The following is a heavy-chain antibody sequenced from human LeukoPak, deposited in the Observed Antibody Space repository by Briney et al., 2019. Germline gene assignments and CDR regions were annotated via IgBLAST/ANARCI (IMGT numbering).Heavy chain of an antibody. CDR2: IYTSGST. J-gene: IGHJ4*02. CDR3: ASMRVRGVIITGAIDH. Sequence: SQTLSLTCTVSGGSISSGSYYWSWIRQPAGKGLEWIGRIYTSGSTNYNPSLKSRVTISVDTSKNQFSLKLSSVTAADTAVYYCASMRVRGVIITGAIDHWGQGTLVTVSS. D-gene: IGHD3-10*01. V-gene: IGHV4-61*02. CDR1: GGSISSGSYY.